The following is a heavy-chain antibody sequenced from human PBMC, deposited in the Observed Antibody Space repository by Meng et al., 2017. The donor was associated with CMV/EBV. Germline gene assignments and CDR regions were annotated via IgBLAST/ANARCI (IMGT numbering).Heavy chain of an antibody. J-gene: IGHJ4*02. CDR1: GGSISSSNW. CDR2: IYHSGST. CDR3: ASLRIAVAGTPFDY. Sequence: GSLRLSCAVSGGSISSSNWWSWVRQPPGKGLEWIGEIYHSGSTNYNPSLKSRVTISVDKSKNQFSLKLSSVTAADTAVYYCASLRIAVAGTPFDYWGQGTLVTVSS. V-gene: IGHV4-4*02. D-gene: IGHD6-19*01.